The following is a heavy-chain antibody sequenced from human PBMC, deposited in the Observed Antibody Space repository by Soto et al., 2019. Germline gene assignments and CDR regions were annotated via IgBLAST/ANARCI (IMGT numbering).Heavy chain of an antibody. J-gene: IGHJ6*02. CDR2: IIPVFGIA. D-gene: IGHD2-2*01. Sequence: SVKVSCKASGYTFSRYSFTWVRQAPGHGLEWMGRIIPVFGIASYAQKFQGRVTITADKSTSTAYMELSSLRSEDTAVYYCAREDRDRETGLVPAAIDGMDVWGQGTTVTVSS. CDR3: AREDRDRETGLVPAAIDGMDV. CDR1: GYTFSRYS. V-gene: IGHV1-69*04.